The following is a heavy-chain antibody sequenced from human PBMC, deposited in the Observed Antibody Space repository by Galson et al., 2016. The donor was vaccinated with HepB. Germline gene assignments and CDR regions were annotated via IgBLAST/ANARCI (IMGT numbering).Heavy chain of an antibody. CDR3: GKDWGSLWESSGKGMDV. J-gene: IGHJ6*02. D-gene: IGHD3-10*01. V-gene: IGHV3-43*01. CDR2: ISWDGLKT. Sequence: APGKGLEWVSLISWDGLKTYYADSVKGRFTISRDNRKNSLYLQMDNLRNEDTALYYCGKDWGSLWESSGKGMDVWGQGTTVTVSS.